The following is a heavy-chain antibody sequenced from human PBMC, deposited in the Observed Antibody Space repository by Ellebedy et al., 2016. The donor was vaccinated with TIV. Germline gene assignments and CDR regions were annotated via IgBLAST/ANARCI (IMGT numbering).Heavy chain of an antibody. V-gene: IGHV1-24*01. Sequence: AASVKVSCKVSGYTLTGLSMHWVRQAPGKGLEWMGGFDPEDGETIYAQKFQGRVTMTEDTSSDTAYMEVSSLRSEDTAVYYCATGTYSSAWYGPDSWGQGTLVTVSS. CDR3: ATGTYSSAWYGPDS. D-gene: IGHD6-19*01. J-gene: IGHJ4*02. CDR2: FDPEDGET. CDR1: GYTLTGLS.